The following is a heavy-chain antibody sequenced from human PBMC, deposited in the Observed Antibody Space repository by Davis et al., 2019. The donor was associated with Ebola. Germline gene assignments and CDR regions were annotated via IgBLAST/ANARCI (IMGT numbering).Heavy chain of an antibody. V-gene: IGHV4-39*01. CDR1: GGSISSSSYY. Sequence: MPSETLSLTCTVSGGSISSSSYYWGWIRQPPGKGLEWIGSIYYSGSTYYNPSLKSRVTISVDTSKNQFSLKLSSVTAADTAVYYCARLGFLGGQFDFWGQGTLVTVSA. CDR3: ARLGFLGGQFDF. CDR2: IYYSGST. J-gene: IGHJ4*02. D-gene: IGHD3-16*01.